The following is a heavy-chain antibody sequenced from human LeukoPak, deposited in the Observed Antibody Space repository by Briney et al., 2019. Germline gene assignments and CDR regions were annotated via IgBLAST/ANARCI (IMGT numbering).Heavy chain of an antibody. CDR2: INPSGGST. V-gene: IGHV1-46*01. Sequence: GASVKVSCKASGYTFTSYYMHWVRQAPGQGLEWMGIINPSGGSTSYAQKFQGRVTMTRDTSTSTVYMELSSLRSEDTAVYYCARVANDYGDYDYYYYGMDVWGQGTTVTVSS. D-gene: IGHD4-17*01. CDR3: ARVANDYGDYDYYYYGMDV. CDR1: GYTFTSYY. J-gene: IGHJ6*02.